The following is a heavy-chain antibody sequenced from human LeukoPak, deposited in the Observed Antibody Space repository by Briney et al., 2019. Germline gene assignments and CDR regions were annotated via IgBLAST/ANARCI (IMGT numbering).Heavy chain of an antibody. CDR2: INHSGST. V-gene: IGHV4-34*01. CDR3: ARGLVVVVAAKRGFDP. CDR1: GGSFSGYY. D-gene: IGHD2-15*01. J-gene: IGHJ5*02. Sequence: SETLSLTCAVYGGSFSGYYWSWIRQPPGKGLEWIGEINHSGSTNHNPSLKSRVTISVDTSKNQFSLKLSSVTAADTAVYYCARGLVVVVAAKRGFDPWGQGTLVTVSS.